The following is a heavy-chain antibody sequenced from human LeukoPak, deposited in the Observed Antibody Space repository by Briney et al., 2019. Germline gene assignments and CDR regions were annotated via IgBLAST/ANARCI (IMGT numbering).Heavy chain of an antibody. V-gene: IGHV3-23*01. CDR3: AKYRITMIVVGGAFDI. J-gene: IGHJ3*02. D-gene: IGHD3-22*01. CDR2: VSGSGVST. CDR1: GFTFSSYA. Sequence: GGSLRLSCAASGFTFSSYAMSWVRQTPGKGLEWVSTVSGSGVSTYYADSVKGRFTISRDSSKNTLYLQMNSLRAEDTAVYYCAKYRITMIVVGGAFDIWGQRTMVTVSS.